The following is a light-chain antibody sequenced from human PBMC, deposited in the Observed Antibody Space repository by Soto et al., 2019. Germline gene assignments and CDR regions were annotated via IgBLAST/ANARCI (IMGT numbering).Light chain of an antibody. J-gene: IGKJ4*01. CDR1: QGIRND. CDR3: LQHNTYPLT. V-gene: IGKV1-17*01. Sequence: DIQMIQSPSSLSASVGDRVTITCRASQGIRNDLGWYQQKPGKAPKRLIYTTSTLESGVPSRFSGSGYGLAFTLTSSSLQPEDFATYYCLQHNTYPLTFGGGTKVEIK. CDR2: TTS.